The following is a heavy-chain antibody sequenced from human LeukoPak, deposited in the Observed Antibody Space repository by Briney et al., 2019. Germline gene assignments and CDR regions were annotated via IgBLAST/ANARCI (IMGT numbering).Heavy chain of an antibody. Sequence: TSETLSLTCAVSGGSISSSNWWSWVRQPPGKGLEWIGEIYHSGSTNYNPSLKSRVTISVDTSKNQFSLKLSSVTAADTAVYYCARVFAGGDFHYFDYWGQGTLVTVSS. J-gene: IGHJ4*02. D-gene: IGHD4-17*01. V-gene: IGHV4-4*02. CDR1: GGSISSSNW. CDR3: ARVFAGGDFHYFDY. CDR2: IYHSGST.